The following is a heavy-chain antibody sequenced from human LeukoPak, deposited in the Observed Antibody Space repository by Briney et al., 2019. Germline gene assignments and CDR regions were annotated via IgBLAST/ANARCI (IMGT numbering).Heavy chain of an antibody. CDR3: ARGGYCGGDCYHYYFDY. D-gene: IGHD2-21*02. J-gene: IGHJ4*02. Sequence: ASVRVSCKASGYTFSGYYMHWVRQAPGQGLEWMGWINPNSGATNYAQKFQGRVTMTRETSISTAYMELSRLRSDDTAVYYCARGGYCGGDCYHYYFDYWGQGTLVTVSS. V-gene: IGHV1-2*02. CDR1: GYTFSGYY. CDR2: INPNSGAT.